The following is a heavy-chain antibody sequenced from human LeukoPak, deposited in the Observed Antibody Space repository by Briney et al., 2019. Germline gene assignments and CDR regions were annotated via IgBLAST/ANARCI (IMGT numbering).Heavy chain of an antibody. J-gene: IGHJ4*02. Sequence: PGGSLRLSCAAPRFTFSSYSMNWVRQAPGKGLEWVSSISSSGNYIYYADSVKGRFTISRDNAKNSLYLQMNSLRAEDTAVYYCARDSIQQQLVLEDRGYPYYFEHWGQGTLVTVSS. V-gene: IGHV3-21*01. CDR3: ARDSIQQQLVLEDRGYPYYFEH. D-gene: IGHD6-13*01. CDR1: RFTFSSYS. CDR2: ISSSGNYI.